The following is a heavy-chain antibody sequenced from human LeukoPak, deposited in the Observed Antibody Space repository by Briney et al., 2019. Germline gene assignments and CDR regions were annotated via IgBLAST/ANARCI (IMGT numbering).Heavy chain of an antibody. V-gene: IGHV1-18*01. CDR2: INVHKGNT. J-gene: IGHJ4*02. CDR1: GNIFNTYG. D-gene: IGHD3-16*01. Sequence: GASVKVSCKDSGNIFNTYGFSWVRQAPGQGLEWIGWINVHKGNTNYAQKFQGRVTMTADTSTSTVYMELRSLTSDDTAVYYCAREEYLSGSYADDWGQGTLVTVSS. CDR3: AREEYLSGSYADD.